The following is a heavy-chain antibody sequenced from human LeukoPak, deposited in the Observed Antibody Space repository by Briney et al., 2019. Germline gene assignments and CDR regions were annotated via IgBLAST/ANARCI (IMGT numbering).Heavy chain of an antibody. J-gene: IGHJ4*02. Sequence: GSLRLSCAASGFGFSGYAMHWVRQASGKGLEWVAVISYDGSNKYYADSVKGRFTISRDNSKNTLYLQMNSLRAEDTAVYYCARGGRIAARPVNDYWGQGTLVTASS. CDR2: ISYDGSNK. CDR1: GFGFSGYA. CDR3: ARGGRIAARPVNDY. V-gene: IGHV3-30-3*02. D-gene: IGHD6-6*01.